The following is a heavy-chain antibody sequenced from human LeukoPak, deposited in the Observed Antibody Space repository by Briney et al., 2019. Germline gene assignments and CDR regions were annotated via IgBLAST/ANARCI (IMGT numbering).Heavy chain of an antibody. CDR2: IYHSGST. CDR3: ARDPAARLLNWFDP. Sequence: SETLSLTCTVSGYSISSGYYWGWIRQPPGKGLEWIGSIYHSGSTYYNPSLKSRVTISVDTSKNQFSLKLSSVTAADTAVYYCARDPAARLLNWFDPWGQGTLVTVSS. D-gene: IGHD6-6*01. CDR1: GYSISSGYY. J-gene: IGHJ5*02. V-gene: IGHV4-38-2*02.